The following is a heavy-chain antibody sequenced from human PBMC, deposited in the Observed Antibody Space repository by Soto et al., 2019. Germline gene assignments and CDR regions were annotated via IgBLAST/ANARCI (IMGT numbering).Heavy chain of an antibody. CDR1: GGSISSGGYY. CDR3: ARDMVVTSYWYNWFDP. Sequence: ETLSLTCTVSGGSISSGGYYMSWVRQAPGKGLEWVSVIYSGGSTYYADSVKGRFTISRDNSKNTLYLQMNSLKAEDTAVYYCARDMVVTSYWYNWFDPWGQGTLVTVSS. V-gene: IGHV3-66*01. J-gene: IGHJ5*02. D-gene: IGHD2-21*02. CDR2: IYSGGST.